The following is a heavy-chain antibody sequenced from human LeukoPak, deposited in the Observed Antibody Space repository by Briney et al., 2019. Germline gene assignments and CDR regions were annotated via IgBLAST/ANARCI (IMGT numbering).Heavy chain of an antibody. Sequence: SVKVSCKASGGTFSSYAISWVRQAPGQGLEWMGGIIPIFGTANYARKFQGRVTITADESTSTAYMELSSLRSEDTAVYYCARGLYDFWSGRNWFDPWGQGTLVTVSS. CDR2: IIPIFGTA. J-gene: IGHJ5*02. CDR3: ARGLYDFWSGRNWFDP. D-gene: IGHD3-3*01. CDR1: GGTFSSYA. V-gene: IGHV1-69*01.